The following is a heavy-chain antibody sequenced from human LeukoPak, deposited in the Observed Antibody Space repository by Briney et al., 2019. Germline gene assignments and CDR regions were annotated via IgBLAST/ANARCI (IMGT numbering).Heavy chain of an antibody. J-gene: IGHJ4*02. CDR1: GYTFTGYY. V-gene: IGHV1-2*02. Sequence: EASVKVSCKASGYTFTGYYMHWVRQAPGQGLEWMGWINPNSGGTNYAQKFQGRVTMTRDTSISTAYMELSRQRSDDTAVYYCARYSSGWYYFDYWGQGTLVTVSS. D-gene: IGHD6-19*01. CDR3: ARYSSGWYYFDY. CDR2: INPNSGGT.